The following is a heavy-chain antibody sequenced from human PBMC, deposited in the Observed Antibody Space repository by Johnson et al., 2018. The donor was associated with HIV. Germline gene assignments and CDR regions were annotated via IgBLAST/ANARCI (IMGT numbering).Heavy chain of an antibody. Sequence: VQLVESGGGLVQPGGSLRLSCVASGFSFSSYPMHWVRQAPGRGLEYVARVTNNGDSTYYVNAVEGRFTISRDNSKNTLYLQMDSWRAEDTGVYYCARDHGSGSYYYKVTFDIWGQGTMVTVSS. CDR3: ARDHGSGSYYYKVTFDI. V-gene: IGHV3-64*01. CDR1: GFSFSSYP. J-gene: IGHJ3*02. CDR2: VTNNGDST. D-gene: IGHD3-10*01.